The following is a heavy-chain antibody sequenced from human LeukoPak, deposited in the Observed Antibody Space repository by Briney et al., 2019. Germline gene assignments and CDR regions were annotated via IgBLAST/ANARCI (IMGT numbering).Heavy chain of an antibody. CDR2: ISYDGSNK. CDR3: ARGDLYGMAV. Sequence: GRSLRLSCEVSGFTFSSYAMHWVRQAPGKGLEWVAVISYDGSNKYYADSVKGRFTVPRDNSKNTLYLQMNSLRAEDTAMYYCARGDLYGMAVWGQGTTVTVSS. J-gene: IGHJ6*02. CDR1: GFTFSSYA. V-gene: IGHV3-30-3*01.